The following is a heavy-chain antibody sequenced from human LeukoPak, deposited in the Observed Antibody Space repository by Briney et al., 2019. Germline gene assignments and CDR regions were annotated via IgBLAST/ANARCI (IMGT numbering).Heavy chain of an antibody. V-gene: IGHV3-7*01. CDR1: GFTFSNYW. D-gene: IGHD3-3*01. Sequence: PGGSLRLSCAASGFTFSNYWMSWVRQAPGKGLEWVANIKQDGSDKYYVDSMKGRFTISRDNAKNSLYLQMNSLRVEDTAVYYCAREWRDTIFGVAMGHWFDPWGQGTLVTVSS. CDR3: AREWRDTIFGVAMGHWFDP. J-gene: IGHJ5*02. CDR2: IKQDGSDK.